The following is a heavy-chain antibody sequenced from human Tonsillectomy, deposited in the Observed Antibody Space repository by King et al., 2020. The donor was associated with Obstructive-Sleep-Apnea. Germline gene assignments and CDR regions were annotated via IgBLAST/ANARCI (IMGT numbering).Heavy chain of an antibody. J-gene: IGHJ6*02. CDR1: GLTFSNYA. Sequence: VQLVESGGGVVQPGGSLRLSCAASGLTFSNYAMHWVRQAPGTGLQWVALMSNDGSYKYYTDSVKGRFTISRDNSRNTLDLQMSSLRAEDTAVYYCAKDRDSPGWGYYGMDVWGQGTTVTVSS. D-gene: IGHD3-22*01. CDR3: AKDRDSPGWGYYGMDV. CDR2: MSNDGSYK. V-gene: IGHV3-30*18.